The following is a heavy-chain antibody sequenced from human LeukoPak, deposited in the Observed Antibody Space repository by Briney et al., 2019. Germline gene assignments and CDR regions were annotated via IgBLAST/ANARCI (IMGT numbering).Heavy chain of an antibody. D-gene: IGHD6-13*01. J-gene: IGHJ4*02. V-gene: IGHV3-48*02. CDR1: GFTLSSYS. CDR2: ISSSSSTI. CDR3: ARGPYSSSWYFDY. Sequence: PGGSLRLSCAASGFTLSSYSMNWVRQAPGKGLEWVSYISSSSSTIYYADSVKGRFTISRDNAKNSLYLQMNSLRDEDTAVYYCARGPYSSSWYFDYWGQGTLVTVSS.